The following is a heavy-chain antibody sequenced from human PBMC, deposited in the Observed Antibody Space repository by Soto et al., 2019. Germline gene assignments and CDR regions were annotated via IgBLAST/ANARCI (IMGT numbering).Heavy chain of an antibody. CDR1: GGSISSSSYY. D-gene: IGHD3-3*01. Sequence: PSETLSLTCTVSGGSISSSSYYWGWIRQPPGKGLEWIGSIYYSGSTYYNPSLKSRVTISVDTSKNQFSLKLSSVTAADTAVYYCATWGTDFWSGYLNYWGQGTLVTVSS. V-gene: IGHV4-39*01. CDR2: IYYSGST. CDR3: ATWGTDFWSGYLNY. J-gene: IGHJ4*02.